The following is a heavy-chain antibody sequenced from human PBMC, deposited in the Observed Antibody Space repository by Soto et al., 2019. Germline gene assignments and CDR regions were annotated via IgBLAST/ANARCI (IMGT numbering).Heavy chain of an antibody. V-gene: IGHV3-15*01. CDR3: AEDPRYYYGSRSDYIVPRFDP. CDR1: GFTFSNAW. J-gene: IGHJ5*02. D-gene: IGHD3-10*01. Sequence: GGSLRLSGAASGFTFSNAWISWVRQAPWKGLEWVGRIKSKTGGGTTDYAAPVKGRFTISSADSKNTLYLQMNSLKTEDTAVYWCAEDPRYYYGSRSDYIVPRFDPLGQGALVTVSS. CDR2: IKSKTGGGTT.